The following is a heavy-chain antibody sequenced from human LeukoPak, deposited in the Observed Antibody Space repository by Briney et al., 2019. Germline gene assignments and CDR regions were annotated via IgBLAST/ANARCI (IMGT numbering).Heavy chain of an antibody. J-gene: IGHJ4*02. Sequence: SETLSLTCTVSGGSISTSNYYWGWIRQPPGKGLEWIGNIFYSGSTYYNPSLKSRVTISVDTSKNQFSLKLSSVTAADTAVYYCASLITMASKYFDYWGQGTLVTVSS. CDR1: GGSISTSNYY. CDR2: IFYSGST. CDR3: ASLITMASKYFDY. D-gene: IGHD3-10*01. V-gene: IGHV4-39*01.